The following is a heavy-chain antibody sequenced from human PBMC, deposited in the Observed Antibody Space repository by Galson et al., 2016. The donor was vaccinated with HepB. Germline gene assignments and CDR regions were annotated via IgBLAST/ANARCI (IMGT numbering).Heavy chain of an antibody. V-gene: IGHV3-7*03. J-gene: IGHJ4*02. CDR3: ARIAADGSTFDY. D-gene: IGHD6-13*01. Sequence: SLRLSCAASEFSFRSYSMNWVRQAPGKGLEWVANINQDGSVEKYADSVRGRFTVFKDNAKNSVYLQLNSLSADDTAMFYCARIAADGSTFDYWGQGTLVTVSS. CDR2: INQDGSVE. CDR1: EFSFRSYS.